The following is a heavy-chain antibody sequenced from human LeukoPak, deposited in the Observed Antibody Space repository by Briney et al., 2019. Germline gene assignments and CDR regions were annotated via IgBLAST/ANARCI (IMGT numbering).Heavy chain of an antibody. CDR1: GFTFNTYA. V-gene: IGHV3-7*01. CDR2: IKQDGSEK. CDR3: ARDGFKNPLHPPMVGGVITPPVGNYYYYMDV. J-gene: IGHJ6*03. Sequence: PGGSLRLSCAASGFTFNTYAMNWVRQAPGKGLEWVANIKQDGSEKYYVDSVKGRFTISRDNAKNSLYLQMNSLRAEDTAVYYCARDGFKNPLHPPMVGGVITPPVGNYYYYMDVGGKGPTVTVPS. D-gene: IGHD3-10*01.